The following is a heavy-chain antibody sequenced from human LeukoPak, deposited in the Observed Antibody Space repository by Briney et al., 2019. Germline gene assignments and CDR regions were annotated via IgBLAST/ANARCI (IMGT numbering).Heavy chain of an antibody. V-gene: IGHV1-18*01. CDR3: ARDWGQVATIPFDY. D-gene: IGHD5-12*01. CDR1: GYTFTSYG. J-gene: IGHJ4*02. CDR2: ISAYNGNT. Sequence: ASVTVSCKASGYTFTSYGISWVRQAPGQGLEGMGWISAYNGNTNYAQKLQGRVTMTTDTSTSTAYMELRSLRSDDAAVYYCARDWGQVATIPFDYWGQGTLVTVSS.